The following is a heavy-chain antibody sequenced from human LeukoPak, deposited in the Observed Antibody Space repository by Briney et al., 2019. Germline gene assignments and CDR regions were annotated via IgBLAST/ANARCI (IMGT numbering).Heavy chain of an antibody. CDR2: IYYSGST. V-gene: IGHV4-39*01. D-gene: IGHD6-19*01. J-gene: IGHJ5*02. Sequence: SETLSLTCTVSGGSISSYYWGWIRQPPGKGLEWIGSIYYSGSTYYNPSLKSRVTISVDTSKNQFSLKLSSVTAADTAVYYCARTIAVAGTWWFDPWGQGTLVTVSS. CDR1: GGSISSYY. CDR3: ARTIAVAGTWWFDP.